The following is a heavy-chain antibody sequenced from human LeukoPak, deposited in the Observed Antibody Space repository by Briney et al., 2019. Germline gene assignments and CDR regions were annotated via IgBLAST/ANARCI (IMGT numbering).Heavy chain of an antibody. Sequence: PSETLSLTCAVYGGSFSGYYWSWIRQPPGKGLEWIGEINHSGSTNYNPSLKSRVTISVDTSKNQFSLNLSSVTAADTAVYYCARGRPVLDYWGQGTLVTVSS. J-gene: IGHJ4*02. D-gene: IGHD3-10*01. V-gene: IGHV4-34*01. CDR2: INHSGST. CDR3: ARGRPVLDY. CDR1: GGSFSGYY.